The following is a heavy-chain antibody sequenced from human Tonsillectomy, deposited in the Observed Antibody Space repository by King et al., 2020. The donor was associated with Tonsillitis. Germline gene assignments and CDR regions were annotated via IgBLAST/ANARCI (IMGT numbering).Heavy chain of an antibody. CDR2: IYSGGNT. V-gene: IGHV3-53*01. J-gene: IGHJ6*04. CDR1: GFTVSSNY. CDR3: AREKTYYYNGMDV. Sequence: VQLVESGGGLIQPGGSLRLSCAASGFTVSSNYMSWVRQAPGKGLEWVSIIYSGGNTYYADSVKGRFTISRDNSKNTLYLQMNSLRAEDTAVYYCAREKTYYYNGMDVWGDGTTVTVSS.